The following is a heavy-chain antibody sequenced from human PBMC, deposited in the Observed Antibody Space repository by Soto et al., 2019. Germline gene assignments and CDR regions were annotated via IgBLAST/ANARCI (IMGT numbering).Heavy chain of an antibody. V-gene: IGHV3-23*01. J-gene: IGHJ6*02. CDR2: IRGGGDST. Sequence: GGSLRLSCAASGFTFSNYAMGWVRQAPGKGLEWVSAIRGGGDSTYYADSVKGRFTISRDDSRNTLYLQMNNLRPGDTAVYYCAKAHFYYGMAVWGQGTTVTVSS. CDR1: GFTFSNYA. CDR3: AKAHFYYGMAV.